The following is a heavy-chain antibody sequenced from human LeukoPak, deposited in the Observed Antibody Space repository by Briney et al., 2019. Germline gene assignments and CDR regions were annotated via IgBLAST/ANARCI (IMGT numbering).Heavy chain of an antibody. J-gene: IGHJ4*02. D-gene: IGHD5-18*01. V-gene: IGHV3-74*01. CDR2: INSDGSST. CDR3: ARDGKREYSYGYTDY. Sequence: GGSLRLSCAASGFTFSSYWMHWVRQAPGKGLVWVSRINSDGSSTSYADSAKGRFTISRDNAKNTLYLQMNGLRAEDTALYYCARDGKREYSYGYTDYWGQGTLVTVSS. CDR1: GFTFSSYW.